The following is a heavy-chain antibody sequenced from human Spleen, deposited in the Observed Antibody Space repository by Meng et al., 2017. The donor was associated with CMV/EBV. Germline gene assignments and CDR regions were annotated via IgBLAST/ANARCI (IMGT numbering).Heavy chain of an antibody. Sequence: GESLKISCAASEFTFSNYAMHWVRQAPGKGLEWVAFIRYDGSNKYYADSVKGRFTISRDNSKNTLYLQMNSLRAEDTAVYYCAGFGVAITNGLDVWGQGTTVTVSS. CDR2: IRYDGSNK. CDR1: EFTFSNYA. V-gene: IGHV3-30*02. J-gene: IGHJ6*02. D-gene: IGHD3-3*01. CDR3: AGFGVAITNGLDV.